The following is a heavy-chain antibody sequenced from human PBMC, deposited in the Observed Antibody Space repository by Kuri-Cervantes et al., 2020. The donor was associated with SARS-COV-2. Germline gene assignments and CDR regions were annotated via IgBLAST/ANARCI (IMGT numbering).Heavy chain of an antibody. J-gene: IGHJ6*02. CDR1: GYTFTGYY. Sequence: ASVKVSCKAFGYTFTGYYMHWVRQAPGQGLEWMGWINPNSGGTNYAQKFQGWVTMTRDTSISTAYMELSRLRSDDTAVYYCARGMVRGVIQYYYYGMDVWGQGTTVTVSS. CDR2: INPNSGGT. D-gene: IGHD3-10*01. CDR3: ARGMVRGVIQYYYYGMDV. V-gene: IGHV1-2*04.